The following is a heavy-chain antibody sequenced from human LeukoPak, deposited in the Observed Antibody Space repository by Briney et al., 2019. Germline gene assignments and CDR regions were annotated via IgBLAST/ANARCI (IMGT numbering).Heavy chain of an antibody. CDR2: IWYDGSNK. Sequence: GRSLRLSCAASGFTFSSYGMHWVRQAPGKGLEWVAVIWYDGSNKYYADSVKGRFTISRDNAKNSLYLQMNSLRAEDTAVYYCARGYSSSSGVDYWGQGTLVTVSS. CDR1: GFTFSSYG. CDR3: ARGYSSSSGVDY. D-gene: IGHD6-6*01. V-gene: IGHV3-33*01. J-gene: IGHJ4*02.